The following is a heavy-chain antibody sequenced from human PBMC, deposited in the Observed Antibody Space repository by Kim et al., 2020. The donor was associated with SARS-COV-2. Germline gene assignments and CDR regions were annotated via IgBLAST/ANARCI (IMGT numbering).Heavy chain of an antibody. V-gene: IGHV3-23*01. CDR3: AKPAYGSGSPDY. D-gene: IGHD3-10*01. CDR1: GLPFSIYA. Sequence: GGSLRLSCAASGLPFSIYAMSWVRQAPGKGLEWVSAIGDSGLTYYADSVKGRFTISRDNSKNTLYLQMNSLRAEDTALYYCAKPAYGSGSPDYWGQGTL. CDR2: IGDSGLT. J-gene: IGHJ4*02.